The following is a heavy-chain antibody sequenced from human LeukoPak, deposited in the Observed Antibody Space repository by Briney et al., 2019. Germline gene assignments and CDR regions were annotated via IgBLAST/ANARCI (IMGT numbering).Heavy chain of an antibody. J-gene: IGHJ5*02. Sequence: GGSLRLSCVVSGFTFKSYWMSWVRQAPGKGLEWVANIKRDGSEKNYVDSAKGRFTISRDNAKNSLYLQMNSLRVEDTAVYYCAREDDVIVPAHRGDWFDPWGQGTLVTVSS. D-gene: IGHD2-2*01. V-gene: IGHV3-7*01. CDR2: IKRDGSEK. CDR3: AREDDVIVPAHRGDWFDP. CDR1: GFTFKSYW.